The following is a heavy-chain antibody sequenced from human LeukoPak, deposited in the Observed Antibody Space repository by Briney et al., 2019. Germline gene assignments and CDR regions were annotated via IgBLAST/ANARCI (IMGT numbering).Heavy chain of an antibody. CDR3: ARELGYCSSTSCSYSGYFQH. D-gene: IGHD2-2*01. CDR2: FYISGST. V-gene: IGHV4-61*02. J-gene: IGHJ1*01. CDR1: GGSISSGDYY. Sequence: SQTLSLTCTVSGGSISSGDYYWSWIRQPAGKGLEWIGRFYISGSTNYNPSLKSRVTISVDTSKDQFSLKLSSVTAADTAVYYCARELGYCSSTSCSYSGYFQHWGQGTLVTVSS.